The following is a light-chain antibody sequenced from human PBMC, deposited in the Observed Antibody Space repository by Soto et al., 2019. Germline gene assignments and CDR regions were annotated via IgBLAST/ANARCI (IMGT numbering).Light chain of an antibody. J-gene: IGKJ4*01. CDR2: DAS. V-gene: IGKV1-33*01. Sequence: DIQMTQSPSSLSASVGDRVTITCQASQDINNYLNWYQEKPGKPPKLLIYDASNLETGVPSRFSGSGSGTHFTFTSSSLQPEDIATYYCQQYDNLLTFGGGTKVQIK. CDR3: QQYDNLLT. CDR1: QDINNY.